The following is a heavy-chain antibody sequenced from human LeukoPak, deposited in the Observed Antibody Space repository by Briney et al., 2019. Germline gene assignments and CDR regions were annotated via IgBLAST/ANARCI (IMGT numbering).Heavy chain of an antibody. Sequence: ASVKVSCKASGYTFTSYGISWVRQAPGQGLEWMGWISAYNGNTNYAQKLQGRVTMTTDTSTSTAYMELRSLRSDDTAVYYCARDLGWELLRGGFDYWGQGTLVTVSS. V-gene: IGHV1-18*01. CDR3: ARDLGWELLRGGFDY. CDR2: ISAYNGNT. D-gene: IGHD1-26*01. J-gene: IGHJ4*02. CDR1: GYTFTSYG.